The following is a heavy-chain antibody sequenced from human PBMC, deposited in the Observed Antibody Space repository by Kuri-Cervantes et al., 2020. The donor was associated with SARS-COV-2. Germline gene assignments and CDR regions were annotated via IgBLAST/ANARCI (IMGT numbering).Heavy chain of an antibody. D-gene: IGHD3/OR15-3a*01. CDR3: ARVDYDF. CDR1: GFTFSGYS. CDR2: ISALSSTI. Sequence: ETLSLTCAASGFTFSGYSMNWVRQAPGKGLEWVSYISALSSTIYYADFVKGRFTISRDNAKNSLYLQMNSLRAEDTAVYYCARVDYDFWSQGTLVTVSS. V-gene: IGHV3-48*01. J-gene: IGHJ4*02.